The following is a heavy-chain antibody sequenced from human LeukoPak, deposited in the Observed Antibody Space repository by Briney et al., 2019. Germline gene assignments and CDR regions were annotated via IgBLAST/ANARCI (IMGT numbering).Heavy chain of an antibody. J-gene: IGHJ4*02. CDR2: INHSGSS. V-gene: IGHV4-34*01. CDR1: GGSFSGHY. Sequence: SETLSLTFAVYGGSFSGHYWTWIRQTPGKGLEWIGEINHSGSSNYNPSLKSRVTISVDTSKNQFSLKMRSVTAADTAMYYCARARGTETVDFWGQGSMVTVSS. D-gene: IGHD1/OR15-1a*01. CDR3: ARARGTETVDF.